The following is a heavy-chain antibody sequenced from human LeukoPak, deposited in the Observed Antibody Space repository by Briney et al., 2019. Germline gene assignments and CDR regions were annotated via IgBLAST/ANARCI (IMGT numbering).Heavy chain of an antibody. D-gene: IGHD6-19*01. V-gene: IGHV3-30-3*01. Sequence: PGGSLRLSCAASGFSFSSYAMHWVRQAPGKGLEGVAVLSWDGTDIQYADSVKGRFTISRDNSKNTLYLQMKSLRAEDTAVYYCARDIRTSGWYGPDYWGQGTLVTVSS. CDR1: GFSFSSYA. J-gene: IGHJ4*02. CDR3: ARDIRTSGWYGPDY. CDR2: LSWDGTDI.